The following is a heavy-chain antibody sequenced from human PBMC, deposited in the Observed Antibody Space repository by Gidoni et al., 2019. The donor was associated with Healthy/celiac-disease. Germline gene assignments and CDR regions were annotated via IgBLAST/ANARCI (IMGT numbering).Heavy chain of an antibody. D-gene: IGHD2-2*01. Sequence: QVQLQQWGAGLLKPSETLSLTCAVYGGSFSGYYWSWIRQPPGKGLEWIGEINHSGSTNYNPSLKSRVTISVDTSKNQFSLKLSSVTAADTAVYYCARGVEGKYQLPSCWFDPWGQGTLVTVSS. CDR1: GGSFSGYY. J-gene: IGHJ5*02. CDR3: ARGVEGKYQLPSCWFDP. V-gene: IGHV4-34*01. CDR2: INHSGST.